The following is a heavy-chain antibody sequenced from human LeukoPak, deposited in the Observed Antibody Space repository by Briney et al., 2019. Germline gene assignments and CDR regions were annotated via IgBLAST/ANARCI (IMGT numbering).Heavy chain of an antibody. J-gene: IGHJ3*02. CDR3: AREAVVVPAADDAFDI. D-gene: IGHD2-2*01. V-gene: IGHV3-33*01. CDR1: GFTFSSYG. CDR2: IWYDGSNK. Sequence: GGSLRLSFAASGFTFSSYGMHWVRQAPGKGLEWVAVIWYDGSNKYYADSVKGRFTISRDNSKNTLYLQMNSLRAEDTAVYYCAREAVVVPAADDAFDIWGQGTMVTVSS.